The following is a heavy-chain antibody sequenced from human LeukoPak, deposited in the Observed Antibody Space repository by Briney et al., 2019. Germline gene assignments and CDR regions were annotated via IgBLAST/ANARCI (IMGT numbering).Heavy chain of an antibody. Sequence: KSSETLSLTCAVYGVSFSGYYWSWIRQPPGKGLEWIGEINHSGSTNYNPSLKSRVTISVDTSKNQFSLKLSSVTAADTAVYYCASVAAATYFNDYWGQGTLVTVSS. J-gene: IGHJ4*02. CDR1: GVSFSGYY. CDR2: INHSGST. CDR3: ASVAAATYFNDY. D-gene: IGHD6-13*01. V-gene: IGHV4-34*01.